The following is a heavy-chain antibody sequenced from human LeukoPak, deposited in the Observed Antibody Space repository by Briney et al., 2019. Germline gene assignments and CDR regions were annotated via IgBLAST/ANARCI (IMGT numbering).Heavy chain of an antibody. CDR2: ISGSGGST. Sequence: GGSLRLSCAASGFTFSGYAMSWVRQAPGKGLEWVSAISGSGGSTYYADSVKGRFTISRDNSKNTLYLQMNSLRAEDTAVYYCAKDLQGRDSGYDHGPPIAFDIWGQGTMVTVPS. J-gene: IGHJ3*02. V-gene: IGHV3-23*01. CDR3: AKDLQGRDSGYDHGPPIAFDI. D-gene: IGHD5-12*01. CDR1: GFTFSGYA.